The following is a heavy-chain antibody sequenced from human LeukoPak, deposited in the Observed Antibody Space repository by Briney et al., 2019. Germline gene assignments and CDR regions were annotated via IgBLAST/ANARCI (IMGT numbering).Heavy chain of an antibody. CDR3: ARQSGTYWGLDY. D-gene: IGHD1-26*01. J-gene: IGHJ4*02. V-gene: IGHV1-2*02. CDR2: INPDTGGT. CDR1: GYTFTDYY. Sequence: ASVKVSCKASGYTFTDYYMHWVRQAPGQGLEWMGWINPDTGGTDYAQKFQGRVTMTTDTSISTAYMELSRLISDDTAVYYCARQSGTYWGLDYWGQGTLVTVSS.